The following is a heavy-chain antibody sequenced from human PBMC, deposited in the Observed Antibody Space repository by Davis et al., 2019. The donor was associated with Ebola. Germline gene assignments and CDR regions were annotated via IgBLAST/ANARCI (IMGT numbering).Heavy chain of an antibody. D-gene: IGHD4-17*01. CDR2: ITGSGTHT. V-gene: IGHV3-23*01. J-gene: IGHJ6*02. CDR1: GFTFSAYG. CDR3: AKEVIAGDYGVYYGLDV. Sequence: PGGSLRLSCAASGFTFSAYGMHWVRQAPGQGLEWVSAITGSGTHTYYANAVKGRFTMSRDNSKNTVSLQMNGLTAEDTARYYCAKEVIAGDYGVYYGLDVWGQGTTVTVSS.